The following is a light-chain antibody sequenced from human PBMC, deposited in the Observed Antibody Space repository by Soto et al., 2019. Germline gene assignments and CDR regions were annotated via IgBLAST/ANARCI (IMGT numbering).Light chain of an antibody. CDR1: HNINTY. Sequence: DIQMSHSPSSLPAAVVYRVTITFRASHNINTYLNWYQQKPGKAPRLLICATSRLQSGVPSRFSGRGSGTDFTLTISSLRTEDFATYYCQQSFSTLTFGQGTRLEI. CDR2: ATS. V-gene: IGKV1-39*01. CDR3: QQSFSTLT. J-gene: IGKJ5*01.